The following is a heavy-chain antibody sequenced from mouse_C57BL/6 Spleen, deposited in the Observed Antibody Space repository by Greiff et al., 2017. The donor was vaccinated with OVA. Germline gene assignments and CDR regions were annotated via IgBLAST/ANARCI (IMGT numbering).Heavy chain of an antibody. CDR3: ARDRGMVPFDY. V-gene: IGHV5-4*01. CDR1: GFTFSSYA. CDR2: ISDGGSYT. J-gene: IGHJ2*01. D-gene: IGHD2-10*02. Sequence: EVHLVESGGGLVKPGGSLKLSCAASGFTFSSYAMSWVRQTPEKRLEWVATISDGGSYTYYPDNVKGRFTISRDNAKNNLYLQMSHLKSEDTAMYYCARDRGMVPFDYWGQGTTLTVSS.